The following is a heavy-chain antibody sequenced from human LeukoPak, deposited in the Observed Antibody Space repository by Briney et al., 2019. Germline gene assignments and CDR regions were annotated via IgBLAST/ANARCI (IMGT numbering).Heavy chain of an antibody. CDR2: INHSGST. CDR1: GGSFSGYY. V-gene: IGHV4-34*01. Sequence: SETLSLTCAVYGGSFSGYYWSWIRQPPGKGLEWIGEINHSGSTNYNPSLKSRVTISVDTSKNQFSLKLSSVTAADTAVYYCARGFYDILTGSTSENFDYWGQGTLVTVSS. J-gene: IGHJ4*02. CDR3: ARGFYDILTGSTSENFDY. D-gene: IGHD3-9*01.